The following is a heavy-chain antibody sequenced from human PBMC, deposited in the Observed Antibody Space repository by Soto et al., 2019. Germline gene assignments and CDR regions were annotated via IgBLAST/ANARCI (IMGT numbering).Heavy chain of an antibody. J-gene: IGHJ4*02. D-gene: IGHD6-19*01. CDR2: SIPLVDRA. CDR3: ARAVAGTSILDS. V-gene: IGHV1-69*04. Sequence: QVQLVQSGAEVKKPGSSVKISCQASGGTFSTSTISWVRQAPGQGLEWMGRSIPLVDRAIYAHNFQGRVMMTADNSTNTVYMEMFSLRSDDTAVYYCARAVAGTSILDSWGQGTLVTVSS. CDR1: GGTFSTST.